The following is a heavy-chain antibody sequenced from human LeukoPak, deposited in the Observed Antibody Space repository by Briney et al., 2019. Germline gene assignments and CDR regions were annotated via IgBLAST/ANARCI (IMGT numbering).Heavy chain of an antibody. V-gene: IGHV3-30*04. CDR3: ASQEGSGWSFDY. D-gene: IGHD6-19*01. CDR2: ISYDGSNK. CDR1: GFTFSSYA. J-gene: IGHJ4*02. Sequence: HPGGSLRLSCAACGFTFSSYAMHWVRQAPGKGLEWVAVISYDGSNKYYADSVKGRFTISRDNSKNTLYLQMNSLRAEDTAVYYCASQEGSGWSFDYWGQGTLVTVSS.